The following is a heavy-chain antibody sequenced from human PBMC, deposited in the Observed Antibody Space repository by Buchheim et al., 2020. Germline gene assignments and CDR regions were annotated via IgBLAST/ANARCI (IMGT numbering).Heavy chain of an antibody. CDR2: IRGSGDST. CDR3: AKDLMRGSYGDY. Sequence: EVQLLESGGGLVQPGGSLRLSCAASGFTFSSYGMSWVRQAPGEGLEWVSGIRGSGDSTFYAESVKGRFTISRDNSKNTLYLQMNSRRAEDTAVYYCAKDLMRGSYGDYWGQGTL. V-gene: IGHV3-23*01. J-gene: IGHJ4*02. D-gene: IGHD1-26*01. CDR1: GFTFSSYG.